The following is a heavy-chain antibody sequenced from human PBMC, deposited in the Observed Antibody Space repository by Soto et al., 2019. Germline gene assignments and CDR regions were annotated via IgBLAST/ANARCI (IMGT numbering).Heavy chain of an antibody. CDR2: IIPISGTT. J-gene: IGHJ4*02. CDR1: GGTYRNYA. Sequence: QVHLVQSGAEVKKPGSSVRVSCKASGGTYRNYAVNWVRQTPGQGLEWLGGIIPISGTTNYAQKFQGIATIPADDSTRTAYMELRRLRSEDTAVYFCAREEGDDSSGYYDVNYWGQGALVTVSS. V-gene: IGHV1-69*01. CDR3: AREEGDDSSGYYDVNY. D-gene: IGHD3-22*01.